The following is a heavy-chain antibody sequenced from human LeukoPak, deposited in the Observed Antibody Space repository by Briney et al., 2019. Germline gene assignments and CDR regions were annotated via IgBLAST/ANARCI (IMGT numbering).Heavy chain of an antibody. Sequence: GGSLRLSCAASGFTFSSYSMNWVRQAPGKGLEWVSSISSSSSYIYYADSVKGRFTISRDNAKNSLYLQMNSLRAEDTAVYYCAKKGVAAAGTDFQHWGQGTLVTVS. D-gene: IGHD6-13*01. J-gene: IGHJ1*01. CDR2: ISSSSSYI. V-gene: IGHV3-21*01. CDR1: GFTFSSYS. CDR3: AKKGVAAAGTDFQH.